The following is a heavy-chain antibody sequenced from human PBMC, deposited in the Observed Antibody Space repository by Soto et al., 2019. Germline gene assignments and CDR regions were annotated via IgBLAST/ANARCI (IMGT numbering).Heavy chain of an antibody. CDR3: ARDRRGETTVTIRRIDY. V-gene: IGHV3-30-3*01. CDR1: GFTFSSYA. J-gene: IGHJ4*02. CDR2: ISYDGSNK. D-gene: IGHD4-17*01. Sequence: QVQLVESGGGVVQPGRSLRLSCAASGFTFSSYAMHWVRQAPGKGLEWVAVISYDGSNKYYADSVKGRFTISRDNSKNTLYLQMNSLRAEDTAVYYCARDRRGETTVTIRRIDYWGQGTLVTVSS.